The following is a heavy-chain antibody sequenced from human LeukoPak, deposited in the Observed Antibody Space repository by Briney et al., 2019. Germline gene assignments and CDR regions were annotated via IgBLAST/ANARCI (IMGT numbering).Heavy chain of an antibody. D-gene: IGHD6-19*01. J-gene: IGHJ4*02. CDR3: ARALAVTGRGPRDFDF. Sequence: ASVKVSCKASGYTFTGYYMHWVRQAPGQGLEWMGWINPNSGGTNYAQKFQGRVTMTRDTSISTAYMELRSLTSDDTAVYYCARALAVTGRGPRDFDFWGQGTLVTVSS. V-gene: IGHV1-2*02. CDR2: INPNSGGT. CDR1: GYTFTGYY.